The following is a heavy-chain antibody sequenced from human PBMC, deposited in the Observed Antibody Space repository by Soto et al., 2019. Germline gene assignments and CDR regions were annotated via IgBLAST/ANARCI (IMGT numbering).Heavy chain of an antibody. CDR3: ATGVIWIGYFTVDS. Sequence: QVQLVQSGAEVKKPGSSVKVSCKASGGSFGNSAINWVRQTPGQGLEWLGGFIPVYRTLNYAQKFQGRVTISADESTGTAYMTLGSLASDDTAVYYCATGVIWIGYFTVDSWGQGPRVTVSP. V-gene: IGHV1-69*01. CDR2: FIPVYRTL. J-gene: IGHJ4*02. D-gene: IGHD3-3*01. CDR1: GGSFGNSA.